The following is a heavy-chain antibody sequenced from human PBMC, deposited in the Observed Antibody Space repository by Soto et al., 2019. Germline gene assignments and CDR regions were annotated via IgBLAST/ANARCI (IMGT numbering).Heavy chain of an antibody. CDR2: IYPGDSDT. V-gene: IGHV5-51*01. D-gene: IGHD6-13*01. CDR3: ARHGLAAAAGQRDYYYYGMDV. CDR1: GYSFTSYW. Sequence: GESLKISCKGSGYSFTSYWIGWVRQMPGKGLEWMGIIYPGDSDTRYSPSFQGQVTISADKSISTAYLQWSSLKASDTAMYYCARHGLAAAAGQRDYYYYGMDVWGQGTTVTVSS. J-gene: IGHJ6*02.